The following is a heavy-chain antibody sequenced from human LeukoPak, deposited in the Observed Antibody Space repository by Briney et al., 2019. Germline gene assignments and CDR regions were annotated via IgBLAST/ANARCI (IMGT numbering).Heavy chain of an antibody. CDR2: IYHSGST. CDR1: GGSISSSNW. J-gene: IGHJ6*03. CDR3: ARGVLRYFDWLLKGDYYMDV. Sequence: SETLSLTCAVSGGSISSSNWWSWVRQPPGKGLEWIGEIYHSGSTNYNPSLKSRVTISVDKSKNQFSLKLSSVTAADTAVYYCARGVLRYFDWLLKGDYYMDVWGKGTTVTVSS. V-gene: IGHV4-4*02. D-gene: IGHD3-9*01.